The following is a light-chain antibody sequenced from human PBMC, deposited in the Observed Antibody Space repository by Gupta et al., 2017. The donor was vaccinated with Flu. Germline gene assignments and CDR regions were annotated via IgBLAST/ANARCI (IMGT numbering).Light chain of an antibody. CDR3: QQPSNWPLYT. Sequence: EIVLTQSPATLSLSPGERATLSCRASQSVSSYLAWYQQKPGQAPRLLIYDASNRATGIPARFSGSGSGTDFTITISSREPEDVAVYYCQQPSNWPLYTFGQGTKMEIK. J-gene: IGKJ2*01. CDR2: DAS. CDR1: QSVSSY. V-gene: IGKV3-11*01.